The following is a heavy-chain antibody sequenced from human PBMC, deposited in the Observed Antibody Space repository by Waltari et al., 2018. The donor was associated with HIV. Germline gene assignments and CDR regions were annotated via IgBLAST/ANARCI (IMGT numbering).Heavy chain of an antibody. J-gene: IGHJ6*02. Sequence: EVKLVESGGGLVQPGGSLRLSCAASGFTVSTNYMSWVRQAPGMGLEWVELNDRDGNTRYEDSVKGRFTITRDSSKNMVYLQMKSLRGEDTAVYYCANCDDYSNYYYGMDVWGQGTTVTVSS. CDR2: NDRDGNT. CDR3: ANCDDYSNYYYGMDV. V-gene: IGHV3-66*01. CDR1: GFTVSTNY. D-gene: IGHD4-4*01.